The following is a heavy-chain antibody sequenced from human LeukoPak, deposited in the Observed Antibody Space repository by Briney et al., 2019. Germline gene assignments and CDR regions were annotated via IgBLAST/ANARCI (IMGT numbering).Heavy chain of an antibody. V-gene: IGHV3-48*03. CDR3: AELGITMIGGV. J-gene: IGHJ6*04. CDR1: GFTFSSYE. Sequence: GGSLRLSCAASGFTFSSYEMNWVRQAPGKGLEWVSYISSSGSTIYYADSVKGRFTISRDNVKNSLYLQMNNLRAEDTAVYYCAELGITMIGGVWGKGTTVTISS. CDR2: ISSSGSTI. D-gene: IGHD3-10*02.